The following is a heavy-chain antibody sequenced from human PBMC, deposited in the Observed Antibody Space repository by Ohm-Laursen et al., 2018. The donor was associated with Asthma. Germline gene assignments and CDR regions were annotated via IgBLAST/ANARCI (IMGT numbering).Heavy chain of an antibody. Sequence: LSLTCAATGFTFNKHHMTWVRQAPGKGLEWVSAIDGSGGSTYYADSVKGRFTISRDISKNTLYLQMNSLRAEDTAVYYCARLGPYYGSGSYFGYWGQGTLVTVSS. CDR1: GFTFNKHH. D-gene: IGHD3-10*01. J-gene: IGHJ4*02. CDR2: IDGSGGST. CDR3: ARLGPYYGSGSYFGY. V-gene: IGHV3-23*01.